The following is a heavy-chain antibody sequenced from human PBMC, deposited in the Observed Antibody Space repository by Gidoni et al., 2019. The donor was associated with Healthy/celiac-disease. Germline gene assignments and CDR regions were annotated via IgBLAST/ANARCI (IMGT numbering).Heavy chain of an antibody. D-gene: IGHD3-3*01. CDR3: AKETTIFGVGYMDV. J-gene: IGHJ6*03. Sequence: WVAVISYDGSNKYYADSVKGRFTISRDNSKNTLYLQMNSLRAEDTAVYYCAKETTIFGVGYMDVWGKGTTVTVSS. CDR2: ISYDGSNK. V-gene: IGHV3-30*18.